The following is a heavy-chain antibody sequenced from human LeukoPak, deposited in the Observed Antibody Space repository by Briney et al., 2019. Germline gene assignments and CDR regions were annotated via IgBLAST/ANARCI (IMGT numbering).Heavy chain of an antibody. D-gene: IGHD3-3*01. Sequence: SETLSLTCTVSGGSISSSSYSWGWIRQPPGKGLEWIGSIYYSGSTYYNPSLKSRVTISVDTSKNQFSLKLSSVTAADTAVYYCARGRYYDFWSGYPYYYYMDVWGKGTTVTVSS. V-gene: IGHV4-39*07. CDR3: ARGRYYDFWSGYPYYYYMDV. J-gene: IGHJ6*03. CDR2: IYYSGST. CDR1: GGSISSSSYS.